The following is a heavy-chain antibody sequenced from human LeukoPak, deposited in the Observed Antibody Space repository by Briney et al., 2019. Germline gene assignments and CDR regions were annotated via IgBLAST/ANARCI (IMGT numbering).Heavy chain of an antibody. J-gene: IGHJ5*02. V-gene: IGHV4-39*07. CDR3: ARDGLLWFGEVERGWFDP. D-gene: IGHD3-10*01. CDR1: GGSISSSSYY. Sequence: EPSETLSLTCTVSGGSISSSSYYWGWIRQPPGKGLEWIGSIYYSGSTYYYPSLKSRVTISVDTSKNQFSLKLSSVTAADTAVYYCARDGLLWFGEVERGWFDPWGQGTLVTVSS. CDR2: IYYSGST.